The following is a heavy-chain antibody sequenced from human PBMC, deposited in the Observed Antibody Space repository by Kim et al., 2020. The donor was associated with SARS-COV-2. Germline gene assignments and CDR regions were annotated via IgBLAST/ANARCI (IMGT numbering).Heavy chain of an antibody. D-gene: IGHD3-10*01. J-gene: IGHJ6*02. Sequence: GESLKISCKGSGYSFTSYWIGWVRQMPGKGLEWMGIIYPGDSDTRYSPSFQGQVTISADKSISTAYLQWSSLKASDTAMYYCARQGQEVGEWLAGYYYYYGMDVWGQGTTVTVSS. CDR3: ARQGQEVGEWLAGYYYYYGMDV. V-gene: IGHV5-51*01. CDR2: IYPGDSDT. CDR1: GYSFTSYW.